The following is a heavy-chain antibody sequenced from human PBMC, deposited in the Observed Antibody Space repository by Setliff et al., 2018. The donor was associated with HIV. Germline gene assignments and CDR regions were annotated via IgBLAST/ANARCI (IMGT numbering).Heavy chain of an antibody. V-gene: IGHV3-74*01. CDR1: GFTFNNYW. J-gene: IGHJ3*02. CDR3: ALVGGITVPPDGFDI. D-gene: IGHD3-22*01. CDR2: ISPDGRST. Sequence: GGSLRLSCAAFGFTFNNYWMNWVRQVPGKGLVWVARISPDGRSTTHADAVKGRFTISRDNAKNTLYLHMNSLRAEDTSVYHCALVGGITVPPDGFDIWGQGTMVTVSS.